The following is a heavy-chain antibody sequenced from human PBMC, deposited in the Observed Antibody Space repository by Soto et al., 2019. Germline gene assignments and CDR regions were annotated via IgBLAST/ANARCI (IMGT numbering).Heavy chain of an antibody. V-gene: IGHV3-30-3*01. Sequence: QVQLVESGGGVVQPGRSLRLSCAVSGFTFSNYAMHWVRQAPGKGLEWVAVISDDGSNKKYADSVKGRFTISSDNSMNTMYMQMNRLRAEDTALYYCARDHFAISWSSFDYWGQGTLVTVSS. J-gene: IGHJ4*02. CDR1: GFTFSNYA. CDR3: ARDHFAISWSSFDY. D-gene: IGHD6-13*01. CDR2: ISDDGSNK.